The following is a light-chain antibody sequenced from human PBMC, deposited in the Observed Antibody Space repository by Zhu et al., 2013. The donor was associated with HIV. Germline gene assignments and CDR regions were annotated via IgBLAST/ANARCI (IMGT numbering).Light chain of an antibody. J-gene: IGKJ1*01. CDR2: GAS. CDR1: FGIAFF. Sequence: DIQMTQSPSVVSASVGDRVNITCRASFGIAFFLSWFQQKSGKVPTRLIFGASNLQSGVPRRFSGRGSGTEFTLTISDLQPEDAATYYCLQHKGYPRTFGPGTKVVI. V-gene: IGKV1-17*03. CDR3: LQHKGYPRT.